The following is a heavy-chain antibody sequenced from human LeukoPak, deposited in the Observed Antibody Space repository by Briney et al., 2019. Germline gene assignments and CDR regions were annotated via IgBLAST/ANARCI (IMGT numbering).Heavy chain of an antibody. CDR3: ARDLILGSSTSHIFDY. D-gene: IGHD2-2*01. V-gene: IGHV1-2*02. CDR1: GYTFTGYY. CDR2: INPKSGDT. Sequence: KPGASVKVSCKASGYTFTGYYMHWVRQAPGQGLEWMGWINPKSGDTNYGQKFQGRVTMTRDTSISTAYMELSRLRSDDTAMYYCARDLILGSSTSHIFDYWGQGTLVTVSS. J-gene: IGHJ4*02.